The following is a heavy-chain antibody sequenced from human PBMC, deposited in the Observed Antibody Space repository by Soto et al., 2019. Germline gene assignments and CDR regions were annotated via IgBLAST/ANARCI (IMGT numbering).Heavy chain of an antibody. CDR1: GGSISSSSYY. CDR2: IYYSGST. J-gene: IGHJ6*02. V-gene: IGHV4-39*01. CDR3: ARRPVENGMDV. Sequence: PSETLSLTCTVSGGSISSSSYYWGWIRQPPGKGLEWIGSIYYSGSTYYNPSLKSRVTISVDTSQNQFSLKLSSVTAPDTAVYYCARRPVENGMDVWGQGTTVTVSS.